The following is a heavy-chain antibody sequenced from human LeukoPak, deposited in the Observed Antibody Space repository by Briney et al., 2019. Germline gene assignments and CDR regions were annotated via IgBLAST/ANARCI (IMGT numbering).Heavy chain of an antibody. Sequence: GESLKISCKGSGYSFISYWIAWVRQMPGKGLEWMGIIYPSYSDTRYSPTFQGQVTISADKSITTAYLQWSSLKASDTAIYYCVRADGAHDSDFEYWGQGTLVTVSA. CDR2: IYPSYSDT. CDR3: VRADGAHDSDFEY. D-gene: IGHD3-22*01. CDR1: GYSFISYW. V-gene: IGHV5-51*01. J-gene: IGHJ4*02.